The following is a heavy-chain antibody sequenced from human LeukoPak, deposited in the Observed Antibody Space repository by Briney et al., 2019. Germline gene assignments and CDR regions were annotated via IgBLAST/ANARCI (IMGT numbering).Heavy chain of an antibody. Sequence: SETLSLTCTVSGGSISSSSCYWGWIRQPPGKGLEWIGSIYYSGSTYYSPSLKSRLTISVDTSKNQFSLKLSSVTAADTAVYYCARRCGGDWCAFDIWGQGTMVTVSS. CDR3: ARRCGGDWCAFDI. CDR1: GGSISSSSCY. D-gene: IGHD2-21*02. CDR2: IYYSGST. J-gene: IGHJ3*02. V-gene: IGHV4-39*01.